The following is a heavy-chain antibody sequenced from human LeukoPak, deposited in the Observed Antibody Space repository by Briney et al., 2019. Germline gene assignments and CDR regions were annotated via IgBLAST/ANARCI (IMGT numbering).Heavy chain of an antibody. J-gene: IGHJ4*02. V-gene: IGHV7-4-1*02. D-gene: IGHD3-9*01. CDR1: GYTFTSYA. Sequence: ASVKVSCKASGYTFTSYAMNWVRQAPGQGLEWMGWINTNTGNPTYAQGFTRRFVFSLDTSVSTAYLQISSLKAEDTAVYYCARTRYDILTGYWDSESHYFDYWGQGTLVTVSS. CDR3: ARTRYDILTGYWDSESHYFDY. CDR2: INTNTGNP.